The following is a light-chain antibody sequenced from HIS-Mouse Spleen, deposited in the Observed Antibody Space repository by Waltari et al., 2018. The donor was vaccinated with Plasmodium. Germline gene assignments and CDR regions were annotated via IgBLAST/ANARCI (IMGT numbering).Light chain of an antibody. CDR2: EDS. CDR3: YSTDSSGNHRV. J-gene: IGLJ3*02. Sequence: SSELTQPPSVSVSPGQTATITCPGHALPKKLASWYQQKSGQAPVLVIYEDSKRPSGIPERFSGSSSGTMATLTISGAQVEDEADYYCYSTDSSGNHRVFGGGTKLTVL. V-gene: IGLV3-10*01. CDR1: ALPKKL.